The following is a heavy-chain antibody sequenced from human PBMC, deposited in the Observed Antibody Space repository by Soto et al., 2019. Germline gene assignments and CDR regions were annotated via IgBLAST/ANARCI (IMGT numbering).Heavy chain of an antibody. D-gene: IGHD3-16*01. CDR2: ISAYNWHT. Sequence: QVQLVQSGPEVKKPGASVKVSCKASGYTFTNYGFTWVRQAHGQGLEWMGWISAYNWHTKYSQIFQASVILTTYTSTSPAYMDLRRLTSSDTAVYYCAREGDGTTPLVYWGQGALVTVSS. J-gene: IGHJ4*02. CDR3: AREGDGTTPLVY. V-gene: IGHV1-18*01. CDR1: GYTFTNYG.